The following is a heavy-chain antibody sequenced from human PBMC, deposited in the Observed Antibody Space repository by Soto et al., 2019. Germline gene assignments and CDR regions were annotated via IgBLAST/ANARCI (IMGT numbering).Heavy chain of an antibody. CDR1: GFTFSSYG. J-gene: IGHJ4*02. CDR3: AKDWGQQLAQYYFDY. Sequence: GGSLRLSCAASGFTFSSYGMHWVRQAPGKGLEWVAVISYDGSNKYYADSVKGRFTISRDNSKNTLYLQMNSLRAEDTAMYYCAKDWGQQLAQYYFDYWGQGTLVTVSS. CDR2: ISYDGSNK. D-gene: IGHD6-13*01. V-gene: IGHV3-30*18.